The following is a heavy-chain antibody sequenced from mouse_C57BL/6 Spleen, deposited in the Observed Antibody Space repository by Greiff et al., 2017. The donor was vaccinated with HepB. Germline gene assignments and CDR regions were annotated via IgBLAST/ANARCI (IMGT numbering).Heavy chain of an antibody. CDR1: GYTFTSYW. D-gene: IGHD1-1*01. CDR3: ARPTVDAMDY. V-gene: IGHV1-64*01. J-gene: IGHJ4*01. Sequence: QVQLQQSGAELVKPGASVKLSCKASGYTFTSYWMHWVKQRPGQGLEWIGMIHPNSGSTNYNEKFKSKATLTVDKSSSTAYMQLSSLTSEDSAVYYCARPTVDAMDYWGQGTSVTVSS. CDR2: IHPNSGST.